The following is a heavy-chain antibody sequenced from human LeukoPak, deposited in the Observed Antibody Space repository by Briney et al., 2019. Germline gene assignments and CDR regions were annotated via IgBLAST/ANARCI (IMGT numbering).Heavy chain of an antibody. CDR2: ISSSSSYI. V-gene: IGHV3-21*01. CDR3: ARDRAMEVGAYYFDY. D-gene: IGHD1-26*01. Sequence: PGGSLRLSCAASGFTFSSYSTNWARQAPGKGLEWVSSISSSSSYIYYADSVKGRFTISRDNAKNSLYLQMNSLRAEDTAVYYCARDRAMEVGAYYFDYWGQGTLVTVSS. J-gene: IGHJ4*02. CDR1: GFTFSSYS.